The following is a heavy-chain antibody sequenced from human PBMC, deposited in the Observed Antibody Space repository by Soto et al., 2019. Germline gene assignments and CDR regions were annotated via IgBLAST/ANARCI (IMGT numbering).Heavy chain of an antibody. Sequence: PSETLSLTCAVYGGSFSGYYWSWIRQPPGKGLEWIGEINHSGSTNYNPSLKSRVTISVDTSKNQFSLKLSSVTAADTAVYYCLSRTYYFDYWGQGTLVTVSS. CDR2: INHSGST. CDR1: GGSFSGYY. CDR3: LSRTYYFDY. D-gene: IGHD1-1*01. V-gene: IGHV4-34*01. J-gene: IGHJ4*02.